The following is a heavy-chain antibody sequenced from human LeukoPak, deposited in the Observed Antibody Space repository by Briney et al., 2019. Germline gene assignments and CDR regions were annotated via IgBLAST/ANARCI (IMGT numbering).Heavy chain of an antibody. CDR2: IYHIGST. D-gene: IGHD1-26*01. CDR3: ARVTRSGTSFVDALDI. V-gene: IGHV4-30-2*01. J-gene: IGHJ3*02. Sequence: SETLSLTCTVSGGSISSGGYYWRWVRQPPGKGLEWIGYIYHIGSTYYNPALKSRVTISVDRSKNQFSLKLSAVTGADTAVYYCARVTRSGTSFVDALDIWGQGTMVTVSS. CDR1: GGSISSGGYY.